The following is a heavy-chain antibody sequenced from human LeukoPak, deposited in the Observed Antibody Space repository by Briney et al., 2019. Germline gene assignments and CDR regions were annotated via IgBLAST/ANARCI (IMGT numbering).Heavy chain of an antibody. CDR2: IGTAGDT. Sequence: GGSLRLSCAASGFTFSTSDMHWVRQATGKGLEWVSAIGTAGDTYYPGSVKGRFTISRENAENSLYLQMNSLRAGDTAVYYCARLQSAAFDIWGQGTMVTVSS. D-gene: IGHD4-11*01. J-gene: IGHJ3*02. CDR3: ARLQSAAFDI. CDR1: GFTFSTSD. V-gene: IGHV3-13*01.